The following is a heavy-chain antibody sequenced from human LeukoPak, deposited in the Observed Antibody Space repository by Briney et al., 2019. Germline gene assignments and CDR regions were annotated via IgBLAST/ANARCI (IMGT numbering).Heavy chain of an antibody. V-gene: IGHV3-30*02. J-gene: IGHJ6*02. CDR3: AKDKMYTSTSHHYYAMDV. D-gene: IGHD5-24*01. CDR1: GFTFSGYG. CDR2: ICNNGSNK. Sequence: QAGESLRLSCAASGFTFSGYGMHGVRQAPGKGLEWGAIICNNGSNKYYADSVKGRFTISRDNSNNTLYLQMNSLRVEDTAVYYCAKDKMYTSTSHHYYAMDVWGQGTTVTVSS.